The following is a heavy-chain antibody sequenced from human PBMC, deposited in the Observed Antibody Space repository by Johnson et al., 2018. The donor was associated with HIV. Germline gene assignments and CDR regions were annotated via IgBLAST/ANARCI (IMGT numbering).Heavy chain of an antibody. D-gene: IGHD2-15*01. CDR1: KFRFRSYG. Sequence: QVQLVESGGGVVQPGRSLRLSCAASKFRFRSYGMHWVRQAPGKGLEWVAVISYDGSKKYYADSVKGRFTISRDNSKNTLYLQMKSLKTEDTAVYYCTTEDAQGSHRNAFDIWGQGTMVTVSS. CDR3: TTEDAQGSHRNAFDI. J-gene: IGHJ3*02. V-gene: IGHV3-30*03. CDR2: ISYDGSKK.